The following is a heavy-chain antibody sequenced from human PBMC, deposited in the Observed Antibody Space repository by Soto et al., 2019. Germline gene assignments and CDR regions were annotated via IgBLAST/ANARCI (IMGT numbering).Heavy chain of an antibody. CDR2: IYYSGST. CDR3: ARGGYCSGGSCYRPPWFDP. J-gene: IGHJ5*02. V-gene: IGHV4-30-4*01. D-gene: IGHD2-15*01. CDR1: RGSISSGDYY. Sequence: SETLSLTCTVSRGSISSGDYYWSWIRQPPGKGLEWIGYIYYSGSTYYNPSLKSRVTISVDTSKNQFSLKLSSVTAADTAVYYCARGGYCSGGSCYRPPWFDPWGQGTLVTVSS.